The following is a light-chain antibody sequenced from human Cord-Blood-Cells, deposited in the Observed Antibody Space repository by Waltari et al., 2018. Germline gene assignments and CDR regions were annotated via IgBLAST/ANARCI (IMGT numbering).Light chain of an antibody. CDR1: QSISSW. J-gene: IGKJ2*01. CDR3: QQYNSYSYT. Sequence: DIQMNQSPSTLSASVGDRVTITCRASQSISSWLAWYQQKPGKAPKLLIYDASSLESGVPSRFSGSGSGTEFTLTISSLQPYDFATYYCQQYNSYSYTFGQGTKLEIK. CDR2: DAS. V-gene: IGKV1-5*01.